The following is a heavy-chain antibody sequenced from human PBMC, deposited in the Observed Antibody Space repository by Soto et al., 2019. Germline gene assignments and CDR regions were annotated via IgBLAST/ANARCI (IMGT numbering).Heavy chain of an antibody. CDR3: ARESQQLGNFDY. CDR1: GFTFSSYS. J-gene: IGHJ4*02. D-gene: IGHD6-13*01. CDR2: ISTGSSTI. Sequence: LRLSCAASGFTFSSYSMNWVRQAPGKGLEWVSYISTGSSTIYYADSVKGRFTISRDNAKNSLYLQMNSLRDEDTAVYYCARESQQLGNFDYWGQGTLVTVSS. V-gene: IGHV3-48*02.